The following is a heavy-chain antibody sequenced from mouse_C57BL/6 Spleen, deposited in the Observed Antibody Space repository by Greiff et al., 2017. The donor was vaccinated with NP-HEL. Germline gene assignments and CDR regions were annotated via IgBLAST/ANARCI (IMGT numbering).Heavy chain of an antibody. CDR3: ANSYYYGSSWFAY. D-gene: IGHD1-1*01. V-gene: IGHV5-17*01. J-gene: IGHJ3*01. Sequence: EVQLVESGGGLVKPGGSLKLSCAASGFTFSDYGMHWVRQAPEKGLEWVAYISSGSSTIYYADTVKGRFTISRDNAKNTLFLQMTSLRSEDTAMYYCANSYYYGSSWFAYWGQGTLVTVSA. CDR2: ISSGSSTI. CDR1: GFTFSDYG.